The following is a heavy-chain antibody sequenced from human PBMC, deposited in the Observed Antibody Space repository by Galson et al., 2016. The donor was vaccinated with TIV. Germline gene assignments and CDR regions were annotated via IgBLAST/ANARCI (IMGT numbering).Heavy chain of an antibody. J-gene: IGHJ4*02. V-gene: IGHV3-7*01. D-gene: IGHD1-26*01. CDR3: TRLGPSSVFDF. CDR2: MSQDSSEK. CDR1: GFPFSDYW. Sequence: SLRLSCAASGFPFSDYWGTWVRQAPGKGLEWVASMSQDSSEKYYLDSVKGRFTFSRDNPKNSLYLQMNNLRAEDTAIYYCTRLGPSSVFDFWGQGALVTVSS.